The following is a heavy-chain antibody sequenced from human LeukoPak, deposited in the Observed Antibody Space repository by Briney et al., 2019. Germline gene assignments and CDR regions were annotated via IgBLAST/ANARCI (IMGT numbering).Heavy chain of an antibody. CDR2: IYYSGST. V-gene: IGHV4-59*08. CDR1: GGSISSYY. CDR3: ASTDWNYAR. Sequence: SETLPLTCTVSGGSISSYYWSWMRQSPGKGLEWIGYIYYSGSTNYNPSLKSRVTISLDTSKNQFSLQLSSVTAADTAVYYCASTDWNYARWGQGILVTVSS. D-gene: IGHD1-7*01. J-gene: IGHJ4*02.